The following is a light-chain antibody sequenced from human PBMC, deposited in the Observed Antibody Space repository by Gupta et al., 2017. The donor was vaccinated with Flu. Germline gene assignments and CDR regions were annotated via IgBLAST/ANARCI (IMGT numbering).Light chain of an antibody. CDR3: QQDDSTPLT. CDR2: WAS. J-gene: IGKJ1*01. Sequence: DIVMTQSPDSLAVSLGERATINCKSSQSVFYSSNNKNYLAWYQQKPGQPPKLLIYWASTRESGVPDRFSGSGSGKDFTLTISSLQAEDVAVYYCQQDDSTPLTFGQGSKVEIK. CDR1: QSVFYSSNNKNY. V-gene: IGKV4-1*01.